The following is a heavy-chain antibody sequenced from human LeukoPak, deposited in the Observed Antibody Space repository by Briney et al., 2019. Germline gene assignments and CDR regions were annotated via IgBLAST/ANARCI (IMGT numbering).Heavy chain of an antibody. D-gene: IGHD1-7*01. V-gene: IGHV1-46*01. Sequence: ASVKVSCKASGYTFTSYFMHWVRQTPGQGLEWMGIINPSGGSTSYAQKFQGRVTMTRATSTSTVYMELSSLRSEDTAVYYCARVELNYGMDVWGQGTTVTVSS. CDR1: GYTFTSYF. CDR3: ARVELNYGMDV. CDR2: INPSGGST. J-gene: IGHJ6*02.